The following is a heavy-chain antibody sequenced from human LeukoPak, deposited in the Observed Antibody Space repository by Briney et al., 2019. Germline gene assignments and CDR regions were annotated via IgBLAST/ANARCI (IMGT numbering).Heavy chain of an antibody. CDR1: GFTFSCYN. D-gene: IGHD3-16*02. CDR2: ISSSSSYI. CDR3: ARVIAFRGYMDV. J-gene: IGHJ6*03. Sequence: PGGSLRLSCAASGFTFSCYNMNWVRQAPGKGLEWVSSISSSSSYIYYADSVKGRFTISRDNAKNSLYLQMNSLRAEDTAVYYCARVIAFRGYMDVWGKGTTVTVSS. V-gene: IGHV3-21*06.